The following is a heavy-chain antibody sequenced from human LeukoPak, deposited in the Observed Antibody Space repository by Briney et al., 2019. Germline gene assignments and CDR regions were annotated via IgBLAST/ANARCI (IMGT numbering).Heavy chain of an antibody. V-gene: IGHV4-34*01. CDR2: INHSGGT. CDR3: ALAPFYSNYELY. CDR1: GGSFSGYY. D-gene: IGHD4-11*01. J-gene: IGHJ4*02. Sequence: RPSETLSLTCAVYGGSFSGYYWSWIRQPPGKGLEWIGEINHSGGTNYNPSLKSRVTISVDTSKNQFSLKLSSVTAADTAVYYCALAPFYSNYELYWGQGTLVTVSS.